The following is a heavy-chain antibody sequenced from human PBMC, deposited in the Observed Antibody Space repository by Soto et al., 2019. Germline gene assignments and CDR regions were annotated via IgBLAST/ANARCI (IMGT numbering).Heavy chain of an antibody. CDR3: TTDSADIVVVPATFGMDV. CDR1: GITFSNAW. CDR2: IKSITDGGTT. V-gene: IGHV3-15*01. D-gene: IGHD2-2*01. Sequence: LGGSLRLSCAASGITFSNAWMTWVRQAPGKGLEWVGRIKSITDGGTTDYAAPVKGRFTISRDDSKDTLYLQMNNLRTEDTAVYHCTTDSADIVVVPATFGMDVWGRGTTVTVSS. J-gene: IGHJ6*02.